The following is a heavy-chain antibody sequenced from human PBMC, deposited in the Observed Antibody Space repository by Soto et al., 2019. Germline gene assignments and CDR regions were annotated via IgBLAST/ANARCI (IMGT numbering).Heavy chain of an antibody. Sequence: GGSLRLSCAASGFTFSSFGMHWVRQAPGKGLEWVSYISSSSSTIYYADSVKGRFTISRDNAKNSLYLQMNSLRDEDTAVYYCARDLEYYYGSGSYYSRYYYYGMDVWGQGTTVTVSS. J-gene: IGHJ6*02. CDR2: ISSSSSTI. CDR3: ARDLEYYYGSGSYYSRYYYYGMDV. V-gene: IGHV3-48*02. D-gene: IGHD3-10*01. CDR1: GFTFSSFG.